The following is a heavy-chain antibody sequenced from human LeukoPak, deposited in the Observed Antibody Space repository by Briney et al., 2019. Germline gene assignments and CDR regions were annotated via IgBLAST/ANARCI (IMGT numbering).Heavy chain of an antibody. CDR3: ARFEYYYYYMDV. CDR2: ISSSSSYI. J-gene: IGHJ6*03. Sequence: GGSPRLSCAASGFTFSSYSMNWVRQAPGKGLEWVSSISSSSSYIYYADSVKGRFTISRDNAKNSLYLQMNSLRAEDTAVYYCARFEYYYYYMDVWGKGTTVTVSS. V-gene: IGHV3-21*01. D-gene: IGHD3-9*01. CDR1: GFTFSSYS.